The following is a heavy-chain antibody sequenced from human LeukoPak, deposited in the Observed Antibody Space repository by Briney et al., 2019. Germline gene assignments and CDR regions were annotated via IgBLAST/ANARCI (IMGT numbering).Heavy chain of an antibody. D-gene: IGHD3-10*01. CDR2: IYTSGST. CDR1: GGSISSGSYY. CDR3: ARGYYYGSGSYFFPLED. J-gene: IGHJ6*02. Sequence: SETLSLTCAVSGGSISSGSYYWSWIRQPAGKGLEWIGRIYTSGSTNYNPSLKSRVTISVDTSKNQFSLRLSSVTAADTAVYYCARGYYYGSGSYFFPLEDWGQGTTVTVSS. V-gene: IGHV4-61*02.